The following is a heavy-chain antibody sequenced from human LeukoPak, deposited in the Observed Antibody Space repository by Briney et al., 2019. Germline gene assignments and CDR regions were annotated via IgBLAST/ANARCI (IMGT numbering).Heavy chain of an antibody. CDR1: GFTFSSYW. J-gene: IGHJ6*03. CDR3: ARGGGWNGLGYYMDV. Sequence: PGRSLRLSCAASGFTFSSYWMSWVRQPPGNGLELVANIKQDASDKYYVDSVKGRFIITRDNAKKSLYLQINGLREEETAVYCCARGGGWNGLGYYMDVWGKGTTVTVSS. V-gene: IGHV3-7*01. CDR2: IKQDASDK. D-gene: IGHD1-1*01.